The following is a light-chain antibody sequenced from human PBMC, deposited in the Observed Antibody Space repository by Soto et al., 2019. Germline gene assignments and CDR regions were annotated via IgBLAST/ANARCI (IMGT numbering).Light chain of an antibody. V-gene: IGLV2-14*03. CDR2: AVS. J-gene: IGLJ3*02. CDR1: SSDIGAYKY. CDR3: SSYTSSSTLV. Sequence: QSALTQPASVSGSPGQSITISCIGTSSDIGAYKYVSWDQQHPGTAPKLLIYAVSNRPSGVSDRFFGSKSGNTASLTISGLQTDDEADYYCSSYTSSSTLVFGGGTKLTVL.